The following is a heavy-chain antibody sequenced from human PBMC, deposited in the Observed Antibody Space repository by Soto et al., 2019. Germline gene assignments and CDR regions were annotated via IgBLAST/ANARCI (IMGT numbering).Heavy chain of an antibody. Sequence: HPGGSLRLSCAASGFTFSSYGMHWVRQAPGKGLEWVAVISYDGSNKYYADSVKGRFTISRDNSKNTLYLQMNSLRAEDTAVYYCAKDHRNRGWFDPWGQGTLVTVS. CDR2: ISYDGSNK. CDR3: AKDHRNRGWFDP. J-gene: IGHJ5*02. V-gene: IGHV3-30*18. CDR1: GFTFSSYG.